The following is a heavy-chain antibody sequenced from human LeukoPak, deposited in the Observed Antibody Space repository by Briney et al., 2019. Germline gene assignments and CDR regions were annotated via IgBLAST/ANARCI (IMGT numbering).Heavy chain of an antibody. J-gene: IGHJ6*03. D-gene: IGHD3-9*01. CDR2: ISSDGVEK. V-gene: IGHV3-30*04. CDR1: GFTFSNYG. CDR3: AREGHYDILTGYSPLEYYFYYMDV. Sequence: PGRSLRLSCEASGFTFSNYGLHWVRQTPGKGLEWAAAISSDGVEKHYADSVKGRFTISRDNSKSTLYLQMNSLRAEDTALYYCAREGHYDILTGYSPLEYYFYYMDVWGKGTTVTVSS.